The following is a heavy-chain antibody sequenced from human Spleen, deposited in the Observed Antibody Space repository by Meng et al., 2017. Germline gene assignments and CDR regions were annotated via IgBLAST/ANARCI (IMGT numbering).Heavy chain of an antibody. CDR3: ARSSGSYFVVYFDY. D-gene: IGHD1-26*01. J-gene: IGHJ4*02. CDR2: INHSGST. CDR1: GGSFSDYY. Sequence: SETLSLTCVVSGGSFSDYYWSWVRQPPGKGLEWIGEINHSGSTNYNPSLENRATISVDTSQNNLSLKLSSVTAADSAVYYCARSSGSYFVVYFDYWGQGTLVTVSS. V-gene: IGHV4-34*01.